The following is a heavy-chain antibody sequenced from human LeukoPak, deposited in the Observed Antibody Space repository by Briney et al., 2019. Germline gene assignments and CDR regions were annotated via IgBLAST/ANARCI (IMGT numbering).Heavy chain of an antibody. V-gene: IGHV4-59*08. CDR3: GRPGRRDGPFTY. CDR2: IYSSGST. D-gene: IGHD5-24*01. Sequence: SETLTLTCVASGGSISTYYWSWIRQPPGKGLEWIGYIYSSGSTNYNPSLQSRVSISVDTSKNQFSLNLNSVTAADTAVYYCGRPGRRDGPFTYWGQGTLVTVSS. CDR1: GGSISTYY. J-gene: IGHJ4*02.